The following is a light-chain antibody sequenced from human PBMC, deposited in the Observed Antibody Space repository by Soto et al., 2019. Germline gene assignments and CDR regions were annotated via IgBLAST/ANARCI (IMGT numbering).Light chain of an antibody. V-gene: IGLV2-23*02. CDR1: NGDVGNYNL. J-gene: IGLJ1*01. CDR3: CSYAGSSTYV. CDR2: EVT. Sequence: QSALTQPASVSGSPGQSITISCTGTNGDVGNYNLVSWYQHHPGQAPKIMLYEVTRRPSGVSNRFSGSKSGNTASLTISGLQAEDEADYYCCSYAGSSTYVFGTGTKVIVL.